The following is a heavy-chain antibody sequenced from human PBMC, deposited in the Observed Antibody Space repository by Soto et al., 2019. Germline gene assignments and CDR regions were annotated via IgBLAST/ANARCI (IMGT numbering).Heavy chain of an antibody. CDR3: ARLLAYCGGDCYYYFDY. CDR2: ISAYNGNT. V-gene: IGHV1-18*01. Sequence: ASVKPSCMASGYTFTSYGISWVRQAPGQGLEWMGWISAYNGNTNYAQKLQGRVTMTTDTSTSTAYMELRSLRSDDTAVYYCARLLAYCGGDCYYYFDYWGQGTLVTVSS. D-gene: IGHD2-21*02. CDR1: GYTFTSYG. J-gene: IGHJ4*02.